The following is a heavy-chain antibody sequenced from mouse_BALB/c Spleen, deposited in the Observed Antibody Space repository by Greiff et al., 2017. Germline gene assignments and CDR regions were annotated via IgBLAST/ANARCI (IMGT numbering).Heavy chain of an antibody. CDR2: IWSGGST. CDR1: GFSLTSYG. V-gene: IGHV2-2*02. J-gene: IGHJ3*01. Sequence: QVQLKESGPGLVQPSQSLSITCTASGFSLTSYGVHWVRQSPGKGLEWLGVIWSGGSTDYNAAFISRLSISKDNSKSQVFFKMNSLQANDTAIYYCARRGLGRAWFAYWGQGTLVTVSA. D-gene: IGHD2-4*01. CDR3: ARRGLGRAWFAY.